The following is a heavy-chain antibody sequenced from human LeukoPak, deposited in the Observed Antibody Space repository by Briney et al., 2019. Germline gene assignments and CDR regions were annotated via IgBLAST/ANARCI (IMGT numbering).Heavy chain of an antibody. J-gene: IGHJ6*04. CDR3: AELGITMIGGV. CDR1: EFTFRSYC. CDR2: IKQDGTEK. V-gene: IGHV3-7*01. Sequence: PGGSLRLSCAAFEFTFRSYCMTWVRQAPGKGLEWVANIKQDGTEKYYVDSVKGRFTISRDNAKNSLYLQMNSLRAEDTAVYYCAELGITMIGGVWGKGTTVTISS. D-gene: IGHD3-10*02.